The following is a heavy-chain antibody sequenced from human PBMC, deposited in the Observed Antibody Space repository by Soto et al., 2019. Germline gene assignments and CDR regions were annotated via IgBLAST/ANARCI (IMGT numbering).Heavy chain of an antibody. Sequence: PSETLSLTCAVYGGSFSGYYWSWIRQPPGKGLEWIGEINHSGSTNYNPSLKSRVTISVDTSKNQFSLKLSSVTAADTAVYYCARAYGGYADYWGQGALVTVS. D-gene: IGHD5-12*01. CDR3: ARAYGGYADY. J-gene: IGHJ4*02. CDR2: INHSGST. CDR1: GGSFSGYY. V-gene: IGHV4-34*01.